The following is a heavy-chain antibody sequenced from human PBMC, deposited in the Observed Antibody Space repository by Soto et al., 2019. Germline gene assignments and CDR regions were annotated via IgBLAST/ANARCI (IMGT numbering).Heavy chain of an antibody. D-gene: IGHD4-17*01. V-gene: IGHV3-30*18. CDR3: AKDRWGDFGDLNLPGY. CDR2: ISDDGSSK. Sequence: QVLLVESGGGVVQPGRSLRISCAVSGFTFSSFGMHWVRQAPGKGLEWVAVISDDGSSKHYADSLKGRFTISRDNSTNPLYLQMDSLGPEDTAVYYCAKDRWGDFGDLNLPGYWGQGTLVTVSS. J-gene: IGHJ4*02. CDR1: GFTFSSFG.